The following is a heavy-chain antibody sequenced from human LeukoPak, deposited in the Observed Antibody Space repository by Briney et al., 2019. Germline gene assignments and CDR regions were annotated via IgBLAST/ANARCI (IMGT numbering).Heavy chain of an antibody. CDR3: ARCLGLYGSGSPLSLYDY. CDR2: ISAYNGNT. J-gene: IGHJ4*02. Sequence: ASVKVSCKASGYTFTSYGISWVRQAPGQGLEWMGWISAYNGNTNYAQKLQGRVTMTTDTSTSTAYMELRSLRSDDTAVYYCARCLGLYGSGSPLSLYDYWSQGTLVTVSS. V-gene: IGHV1-18*01. D-gene: IGHD3-10*01. CDR1: GYTFTSYG.